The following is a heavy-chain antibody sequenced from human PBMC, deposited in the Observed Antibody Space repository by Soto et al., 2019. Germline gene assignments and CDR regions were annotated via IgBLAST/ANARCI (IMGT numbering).Heavy chain of an antibody. Sequence: EVQLVESEGGLVQRGGSLRLSCAASGFTFNYYWMHWVRQAPGQGLVWVSHIHSDGSTTTYADSVKGRFTISRDNAKNELYLQMNSLRAEDTAVYYCVRGDKGGFDLWGEGTTVTVSS. D-gene: IGHD2-21*02. J-gene: IGHJ3*01. V-gene: IGHV3-74*01. CDR2: IHSDGSTT. CDR1: GFTFNYYW. CDR3: VRGDKGGFDL.